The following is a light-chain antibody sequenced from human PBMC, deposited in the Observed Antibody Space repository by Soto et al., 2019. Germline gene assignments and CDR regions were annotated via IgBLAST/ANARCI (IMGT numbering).Light chain of an antibody. V-gene: IGKV3-20*01. J-gene: IGKJ3*01. CDR1: HSVSRS. CDR3: QRYGYSPFT. CDR2: GAS. Sequence: EMVLTQSPGTLSLSQGEAATLSCRASHSVSRSLAWYQQKPGQPPRRLIYGASRSATGIPDRFSGIGSGTDFTLTISSLEPEDFAVYDGQRYGYSPFTFGTGTKVYIK.